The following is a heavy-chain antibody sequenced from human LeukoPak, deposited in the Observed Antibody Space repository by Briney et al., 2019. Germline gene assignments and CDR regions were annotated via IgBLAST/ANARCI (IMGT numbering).Heavy chain of an antibody. CDR1: GFTFSSYW. Sequence: GGSRRLSCAASGFTFSSYWMSWVRQAPGKGLEWVANIKQDGSEKYYVDSVKGRFTISRDNAKNSLYLQMNSLRAEDTAVYYCARVVWFGELLPFDYWGQGTLVSVSS. D-gene: IGHD3-10*01. V-gene: IGHV3-7*03. CDR2: IKQDGSEK. J-gene: IGHJ4*02. CDR3: ARVVWFGELLPFDY.